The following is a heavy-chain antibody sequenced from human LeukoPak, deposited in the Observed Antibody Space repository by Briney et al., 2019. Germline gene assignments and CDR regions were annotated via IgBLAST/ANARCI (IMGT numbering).Heavy chain of an antibody. D-gene: IGHD3-10*01. J-gene: IGHJ4*02. CDR3: ARDGAPTYYYGSGSYYFDY. CDR1: GYTFTGYY. Sequence: APVKVSCKASGYTFTGYYIHWVRQAPGQGLEWMGWINPNSGGTNYAQKFQGRVTMTRDTSISTAYMELSRLRSDDTAVYYCARDGAPTYYYGSGSYYFDYWGQGTLVTVSS. V-gene: IGHV1-2*02. CDR2: INPNSGGT.